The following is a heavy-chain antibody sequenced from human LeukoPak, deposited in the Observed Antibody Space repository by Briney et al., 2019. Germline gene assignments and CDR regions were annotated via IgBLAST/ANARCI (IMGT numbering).Heavy chain of an antibody. V-gene: IGHV3-30*18. CDR1: GFTFSSYG. CDR2: ISYDGSNK. CDR3: AKDRAADGPFDY. J-gene: IGHJ4*02. Sequence: GRSERLFCAASGFTFSSYGMHWVRHAPGKGLEGLAVISYDGSNKYYADSVKGRFTISRDNAKNTLYLQMNSLRAEDTAVYYCAKDRAADGPFDYWGQGTLVTVSS. D-gene: IGHD6-13*01.